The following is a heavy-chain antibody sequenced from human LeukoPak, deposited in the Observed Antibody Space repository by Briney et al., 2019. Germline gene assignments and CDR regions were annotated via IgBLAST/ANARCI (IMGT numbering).Heavy chain of an antibody. CDR1: GFTFSNYI. CDR3: VREMAGSSSPFDP. J-gene: IGHJ5*02. CDR2: ISSSSTNI. V-gene: IGHV3-21*06. Sequence: GGSLRLSCAASGFTFSNYIMNWVRQAPGKGLEWVSSISSSSTNIYYADSVKGRFTISRDNAKNSLYLQMNSLRVEDTAVYYCVREMAGSSSPFDPWGQGTLATVSS. D-gene: IGHD6-13*01.